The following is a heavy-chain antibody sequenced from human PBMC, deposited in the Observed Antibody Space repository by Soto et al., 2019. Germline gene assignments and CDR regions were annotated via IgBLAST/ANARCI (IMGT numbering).Heavy chain of an antibody. V-gene: IGHV3-21*01. CDR2: ISSGSDYI. CDR1: GFTFSSYS. D-gene: IGHD3-10*01. Sequence: GGSLRLSCAASGFTFSSYSMNWVRQAPGKGLEWVSSISSGSDYIYYADSVKGRFTISRDNAKNSLYLQMDSLRAEDTAAYYCARAAGYGSIDYWGRGTLVTVSS. CDR3: ARAAGYGSIDY. J-gene: IGHJ4*02.